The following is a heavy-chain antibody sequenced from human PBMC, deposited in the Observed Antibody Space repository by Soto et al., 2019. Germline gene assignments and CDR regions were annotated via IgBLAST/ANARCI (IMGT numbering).Heavy chain of an antibody. CDR3: ARDNRIAVAGTDYYYYGMDV. Sequence: LSLTCTVSGGSISSYYWSWIRQPPGKGLEWIGYIYYSGSTNYNPSLKSRVTISVDTSKNQFSLKLSSVTAADTAVYYCARDNRIAVAGTDYYYYGMDVWGQGTTVTVSS. CDR2: IYYSGST. V-gene: IGHV4-59*01. D-gene: IGHD6-19*01. J-gene: IGHJ6*02. CDR1: GGSISSYY.